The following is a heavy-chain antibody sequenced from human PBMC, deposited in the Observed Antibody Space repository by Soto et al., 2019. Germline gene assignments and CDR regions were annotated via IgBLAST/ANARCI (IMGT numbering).Heavy chain of an antibody. CDR3: AKDIGTPPNYYFDY. J-gene: IGHJ4*02. Sequence: PGGSLRLSCAASGFTFDDYAMHWVRQAPGKGLEWVSGISWNSGSIGYADSVKGRFTISRDNAKNSLYLQMNSLRAEDTALYYCAKDIGTPPNYYFDYWRQGTLVTVSS. D-gene: IGHD1-1*01. CDR2: ISWNSGSI. CDR1: GFTFDDYA. V-gene: IGHV3-9*01.